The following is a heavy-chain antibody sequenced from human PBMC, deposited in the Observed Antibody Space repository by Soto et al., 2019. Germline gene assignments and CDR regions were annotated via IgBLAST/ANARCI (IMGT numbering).Heavy chain of an antibody. J-gene: IGHJ6*02. CDR1: GYTFTSYD. CDR3: ARGESELGGVYYYGMDV. D-gene: IGHD1-26*01. CDR2: MNPNSGNT. Sequence: GASVKVSCKASGYTFTSYDINWVRQATGQGLEWMGWMNPNSGNTGYAQKFQGRVTMTRNTSISTAYMELSSLRSEDTAVYYCARGESELGGVYYYGMDVWGQGTTVTSP. V-gene: IGHV1-8*01.